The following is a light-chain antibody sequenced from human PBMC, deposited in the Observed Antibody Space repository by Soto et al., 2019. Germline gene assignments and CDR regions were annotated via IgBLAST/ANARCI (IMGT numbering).Light chain of an antibody. V-gene: IGKV3-20*01. J-gene: IGKJ3*01. CDR2: GAS. CDR3: QQYGSSPPT. CDR1: QSVSSTY. Sequence: EIVLTQSPGTLSLSPGERATLSCRASQSVSSTYLAWYHQKPGQAPRLLIYGASSRATGIPDRFSGSGSGTHFTLTISRLAPEDFAVYYCQQYGSSPPTFGPGTKVDIK.